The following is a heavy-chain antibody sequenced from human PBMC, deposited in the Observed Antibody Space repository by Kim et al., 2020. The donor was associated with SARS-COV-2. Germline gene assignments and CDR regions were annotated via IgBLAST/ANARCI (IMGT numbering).Heavy chain of an antibody. Sequence: GGSLRLSCAASGFTFSSYEMNWVRQAPGKGLEWVSYISSSGSTIYYADSVKGRFTISRDNAKNSLYLQMNSLRAEDTAVYYCARDAGYYDRYYYGMAVWGQGTTVTVSS. CDR1: GFTFSSYE. CDR2: ISSSGSTI. D-gene: IGHD3-22*01. J-gene: IGHJ6*02. V-gene: IGHV3-48*03. CDR3: ARDAGYYDRYYYGMAV.